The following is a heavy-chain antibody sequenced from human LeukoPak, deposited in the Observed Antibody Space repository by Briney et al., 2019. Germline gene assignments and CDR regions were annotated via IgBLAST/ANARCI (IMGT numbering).Heavy chain of an antibody. CDR1: GYTFTGYY. D-gene: IGHD1-26*01. CDR3: ARGELVGLGATSAGWFDP. CDR2: INPNSGGT. J-gene: IGHJ5*02. V-gene: IGHV1-2*06. Sequence: ASVKVSCKASGYTFTGYYMHWVRQAPGQGLEWMGRINPNSGGTNYAQKFQGRVTMTRDTSISTAYMELSGLRSDDTTVYYCARGELVGLGATSAGWFDPWGQGTLVTVSS.